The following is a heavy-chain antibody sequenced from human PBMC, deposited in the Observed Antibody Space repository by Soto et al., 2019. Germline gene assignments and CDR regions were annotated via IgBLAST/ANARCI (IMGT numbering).Heavy chain of an antibody. CDR3: ARAPRTTGSYFLLDY. Sequence: VASVKVSCKASGYTFGNYGISWVRQAPGQGLEWMGWISAYNGNTKYAQKLQGRVTMTTDTSTNTAYMELRSLRSDDTAVYYCARAPRTTGSYFLLDYWGQETLVTVSS. V-gene: IGHV1-18*01. CDR2: ISAYNGNT. CDR1: GYTFGNYG. D-gene: IGHD1-26*01. J-gene: IGHJ4*02.